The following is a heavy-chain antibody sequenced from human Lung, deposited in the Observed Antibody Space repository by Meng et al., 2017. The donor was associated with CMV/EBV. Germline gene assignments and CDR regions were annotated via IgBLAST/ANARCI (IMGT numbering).Heavy chain of an antibody. J-gene: IGHJ4*02. CDR2: ISAYDGNT. V-gene: IGHV1-18*01. CDR3: ACGGYFGDY. D-gene: IGHD5-12*01. Sequence: VFSQASGCPCGSYGISWVRQAPGQGIEWMGGISAYDGNTNFTQNLQDRVTMTTDTSTSKAYMELRRLRSDDTAVYYCACGGYFGDYWGQGTLVTVSS. CDR1: GCPCGSYG.